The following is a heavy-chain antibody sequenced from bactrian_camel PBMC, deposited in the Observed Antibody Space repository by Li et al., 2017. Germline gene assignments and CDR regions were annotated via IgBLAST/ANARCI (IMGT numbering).Heavy chain of an antibody. CDR3: AAVAICPAGWQSTNIAEYDF. V-gene: IGHV3S1*01. CDR1: GFAYSTYC. CDR2: IDADGAI. Sequence: QLVESGGGSVEAGGSLKLSCTTSGFAYSTYCMGWFRQRPGKGREGVAAIDADGAINYADSAKGRFTIPRDNAKNTLYLQMNSLKPEDTAMYYCAAVAICPAGWQSTNIAEYDFWGQGTQVTVS. J-gene: IGHJ4*01. D-gene: IGHD5*01.